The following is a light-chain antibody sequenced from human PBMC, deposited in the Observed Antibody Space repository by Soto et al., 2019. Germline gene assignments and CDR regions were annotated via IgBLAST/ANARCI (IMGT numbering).Light chain of an antibody. CDR3: MEGLQTPFS. V-gene: IGKV2-28*01. CDR1: QSLLYSNGNTY. J-gene: IGKJ4*01. CDR2: LGS. Sequence: DVVMTQSPLSLPVTPGEPASISCRSSQSLLYSNGNTYLDWYLQKPGQSPQLLIYLGSNRASGVPARFSGSGSGTDFTLEISRVEAEDVGIYYCMEGLQTPFSFGGGTKVEIK.